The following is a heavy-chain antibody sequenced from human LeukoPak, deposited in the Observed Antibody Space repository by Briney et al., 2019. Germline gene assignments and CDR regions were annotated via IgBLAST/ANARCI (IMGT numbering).Heavy chain of an antibody. CDR2: IIPILGIA. Sequence: SVKVSCKASGGTFSSYAISWVRQAPGQGLEWMGRIIPILGIANYAQKFQGRVTITADKSTSTAYMELSSLRSEDTAVYYCAIGPHFWGGYLGYGMDVWGQGTTVTVSS. V-gene: IGHV1-69*04. CDR3: AIGPHFWGGYLGYGMDV. J-gene: IGHJ6*02. CDR1: GGTFSSYA. D-gene: IGHD3-3*02.